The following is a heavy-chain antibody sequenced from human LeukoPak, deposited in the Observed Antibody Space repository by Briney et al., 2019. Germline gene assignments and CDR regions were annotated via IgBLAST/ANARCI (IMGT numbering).Heavy chain of an antibody. CDR1: SHSISSGYY. J-gene: IGHJ3*01. D-gene: IGHD3-10*01. CDR2: VHHSGSN. CDR3: ARQASGRFGTGELDV. Sequence: TPSETLSLTCDVSSHSISSGYYWGWIRQPPAKGLEWIGSVHHSGSNQYNPSLKSRVTISIDTSKNQFSLKVKSVTVADTAVYYCARQASGRFGTGELDVWGQGTMVTVSS. V-gene: IGHV4-38-2*01.